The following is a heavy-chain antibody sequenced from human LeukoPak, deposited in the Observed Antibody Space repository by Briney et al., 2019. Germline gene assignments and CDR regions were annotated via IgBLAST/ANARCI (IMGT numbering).Heavy chain of an antibody. J-gene: IGHJ4*02. V-gene: IGHV1-2*02. Sequence: ASVKVSCKASGYTFTGYYMHWVRQAPGQGLEWMGWINPNSGGTNYAQKFQGRVTMTRDTSISTAYMELSRLRPDDTAVYYCARALWFGEPIDYWGQGTLVTVSS. CDR1: GYTFTGYY. CDR3: ARALWFGEPIDY. CDR2: INPNSGGT. D-gene: IGHD3-10*01.